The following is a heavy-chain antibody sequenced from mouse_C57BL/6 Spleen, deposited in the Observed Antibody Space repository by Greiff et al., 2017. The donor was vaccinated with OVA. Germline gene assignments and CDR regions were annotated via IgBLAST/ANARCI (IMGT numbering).Heavy chain of an antibody. D-gene: IGHD1-1*01. J-gene: IGHJ3*01. CDR2: INPNNGGT. V-gene: IGHV1-26*01. CDR1: GYTFTDYY. Sequence: EVQLQQSGPELVKPGASVKISCKASGYTFTDYYMNWVKQSHGKSLEWIGDINPNNGGTSYNQKFKGKATLTVDKSSSTAYMELRSLTSEDSAVYYCARWLTTFAYWGQGTLVTVSA. CDR3: ARWLTTFAY.